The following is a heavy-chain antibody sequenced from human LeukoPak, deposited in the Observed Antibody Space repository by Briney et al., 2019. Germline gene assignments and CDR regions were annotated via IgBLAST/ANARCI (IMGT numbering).Heavy chain of an antibody. CDR1: GFNLSTNS. D-gene: IGHD6-6*01. CDR2: ISSSSSYI. CDR3: ATDNAR. V-gene: IGHV3-21*01. J-gene: IGHJ4*02. Sequence: GGSLRLSCAASGFNLSTNSMNWVRQAPGKGLEWVSSISSSSSYIYYADSVKGRFTISRDNAKNSLFLQTNSLRAEDTAVYYCATDNARWGQGTLVTVSS.